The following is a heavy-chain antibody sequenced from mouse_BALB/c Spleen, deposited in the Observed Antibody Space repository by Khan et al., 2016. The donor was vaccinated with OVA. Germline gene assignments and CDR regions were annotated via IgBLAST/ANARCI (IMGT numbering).Heavy chain of an antibody. CDR2: IWSDGST. J-gene: IGHJ4*01. Sequence: QVRLQQSGPGLVAPSQSLSITCTISGFSLTSYGVHWVRQTPGKGLEWLVVIWSDGSTTYNSALKSRLSITKDNSKSQVFLKMNSLQIDDTVMYNCARHDRYFYAMDYWGQGTSVTVSS. CDR3: ARHDRYFYAMDY. D-gene: IGHD2-14*01. CDR1: GFSLTSYG. V-gene: IGHV2-6-1*01.